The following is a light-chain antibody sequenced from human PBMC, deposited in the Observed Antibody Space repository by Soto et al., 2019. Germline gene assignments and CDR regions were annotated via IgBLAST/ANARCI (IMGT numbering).Light chain of an antibody. Sequence: EMVMTQSPATLSVSPGEIATPSCRASQSVSSSYLAWYQQKPGQAPRLLIYGASTRATGIPARFSGSGSGTEFTLTISSLQSEDFAVYYCQQYNNWPQTFGQGTKLEIK. V-gene: IGKV3-15*01. CDR1: QSVSSSY. CDR3: QQYNNWPQT. CDR2: GAS. J-gene: IGKJ2*01.